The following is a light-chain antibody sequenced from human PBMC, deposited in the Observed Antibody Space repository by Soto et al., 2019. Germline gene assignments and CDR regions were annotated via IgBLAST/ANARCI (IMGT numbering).Light chain of an antibody. CDR1: SSNIGNNY. CDR3: GTWDSSLSAYV. CDR2: DNN. J-gene: IGLJ1*01. Sequence: QCVRKQAPSGSAAPGEKVTISCSGSSSNIGNNYVSWYQQLPGTAPKLLIYDNNKRPSGIPDRFSGSKSGTSATLGITGLQTGDEADYYCGTWDSSLSAYVFGTGTKVTVL. V-gene: IGLV1-51*01.